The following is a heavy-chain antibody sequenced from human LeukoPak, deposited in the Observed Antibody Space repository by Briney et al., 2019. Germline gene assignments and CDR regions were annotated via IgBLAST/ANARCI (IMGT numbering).Heavy chain of an antibody. CDR1: GFTFSSPW. D-gene: IGHD3-22*01. Sequence: GGSMRLSCAASGFTFSSPWMSWVRQAPGKGLEWVANIKQDGNEEYYVDSVKGRFTISRDNAKNSLYLQMNSLRAEDTAVYYCVKYYHDSSGYSHFDYWGQGTLVTVSS. J-gene: IGHJ4*02. CDR3: VKYYHDSSGYSHFDY. CDR2: IKQDGNEE. V-gene: IGHV3-7*01.